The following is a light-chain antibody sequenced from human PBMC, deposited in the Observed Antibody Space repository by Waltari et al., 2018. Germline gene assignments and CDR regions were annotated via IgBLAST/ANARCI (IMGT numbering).Light chain of an antibody. CDR1: KSISTW. Sequence: DIQMTQSPSTLSASVGDRVTITCRASKSISTWLAWYQQIPGKAPKLLIYKASSLHSGVPSRFSGSGSGTEFTLTIGGLQPDDFATYYCQQYSSYTWTFGQGTKVEIK. CDR2: KAS. J-gene: IGKJ1*01. CDR3: QQYSSYTWT. V-gene: IGKV1-5*03.